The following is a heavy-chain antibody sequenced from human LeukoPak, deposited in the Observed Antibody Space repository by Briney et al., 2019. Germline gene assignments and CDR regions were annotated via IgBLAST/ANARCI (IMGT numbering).Heavy chain of an antibody. V-gene: IGHV1-18*01. J-gene: IGHJ5*02. CDR2: ISAYNGNT. CDR3: ARVIYDSGSSNWFDP. D-gene: IGHD3-10*01. Sequence: ASVKVSCKASGYTFTSYAMHWVRQAPGQRLEWMGWISAYNGNTNFAQKLQGRVTMTTDTSTSTVYMELRSLRSDDTAVCYCARVIYDSGSSNWFDPWGQGTLVTVSS. CDR1: GYTFTSYA.